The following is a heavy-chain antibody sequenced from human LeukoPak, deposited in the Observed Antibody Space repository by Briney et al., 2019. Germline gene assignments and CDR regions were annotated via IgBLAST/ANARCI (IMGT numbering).Heavy chain of an antibody. J-gene: IGHJ4*02. D-gene: IGHD5-18*01. Sequence: GGSLRLSCAASGFTLSSYSMNWVRQAPGKGLEWVSSISSSSIYIYYADSVKGRFTISRDNAKNSPYPQMNSLRAEDTAVYYCAREREYNYGHMLGYWGQGTLVTVSS. CDR1: GFTLSSYS. V-gene: IGHV3-21*01. CDR3: AREREYNYGHMLGY. CDR2: ISSSSIYI.